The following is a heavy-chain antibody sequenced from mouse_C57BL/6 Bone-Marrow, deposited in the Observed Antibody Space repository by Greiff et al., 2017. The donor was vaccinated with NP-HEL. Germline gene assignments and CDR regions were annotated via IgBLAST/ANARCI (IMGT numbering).Heavy chain of an antibody. CDR2: INPGSGGT. Sequence: QVQLQQSGAELVRPGTSVKVSCKASGYAFTNYLIEWVKQRPGQGLEWIGVINPGSGGTNYNEKFKGKATLTADKSSSTAYMQLSSLTSEDSAVYFCARRPWVYSDYWGQGTTLTVSS. D-gene: IGHD4-1*01. V-gene: IGHV1-54*01. CDR1: GYAFTNYL. J-gene: IGHJ2*01. CDR3: ARRPWVYSDY.